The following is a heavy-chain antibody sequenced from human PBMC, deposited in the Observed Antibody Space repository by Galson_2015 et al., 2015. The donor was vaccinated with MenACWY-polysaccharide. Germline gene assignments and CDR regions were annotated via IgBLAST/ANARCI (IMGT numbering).Heavy chain of an antibody. J-gene: IGHJ5*02. D-gene: IGHD2-2*01. CDR3: ARDYAALSVVVLPGFYFDP. V-gene: IGHV1-3*04. Sequence: SVKVSCKASGYSFTNYVMYWLRQAPGQRLEYMGWINTGSGNTKVSQKFQDRVTITGDTSTNSVLLELSSLKSEDTAVYYCARDYAALSVVVLPGFYFDPWGQGTLVTVSS. CDR2: INTGSGNT. CDR1: GYSFTNYV.